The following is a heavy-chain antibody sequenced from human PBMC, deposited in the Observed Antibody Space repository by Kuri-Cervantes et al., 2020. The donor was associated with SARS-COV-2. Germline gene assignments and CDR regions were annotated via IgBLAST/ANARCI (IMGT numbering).Heavy chain of an antibody. J-gene: IGHJ5*02. CDR3: ARGLGRFDP. Sequence: SETLSLTCTVSDGSISDYYWSWIRQPPARGLEWLGYIYYNGVSHYNPSLKSRVTMSVDTSKNQFSLKLSSVTAADTAVYYCARGLGRFDPWGQGTLVTVSS. CDR1: DGSISDYY. V-gene: IGHV4-59*12. CDR2: IYYNGVS. D-gene: IGHD1-26*01.